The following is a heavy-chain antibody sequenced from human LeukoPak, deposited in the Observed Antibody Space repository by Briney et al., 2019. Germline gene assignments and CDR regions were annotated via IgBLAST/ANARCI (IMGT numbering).Heavy chain of an antibody. D-gene: IGHD3-3*01. CDR2: IKQEGSDK. V-gene: IGHV3-7*01. CDR3: ARVEWMGRMDY. Sequence: GGSLRLSCAASGFTFTNYWMTWVRQAPVKGLEWVANIKQEGSDKYYVDSVKGRFTISRDNAKNSLFLQMNSLKVEDTAVYYCARVEWMGRMDYWGQGTLVTVSS. J-gene: IGHJ4*02. CDR1: GFTFTNYW.